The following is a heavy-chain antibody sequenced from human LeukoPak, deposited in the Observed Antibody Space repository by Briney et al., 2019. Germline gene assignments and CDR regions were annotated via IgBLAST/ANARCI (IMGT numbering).Heavy chain of an antibody. Sequence: ASVKVSCKASGYTFTSYYMHWVRQAPGQGLEWMGIINPSGGSTSYAQKFQGRVTMTRDTSTSTVYMELSSLRSEDTAVYYCAKDHSSSGYYFVLGSWGQGTLVTVSS. V-gene: IGHV1-46*01. CDR1: GYTFTSYY. CDR2: INPSGGST. CDR3: AKDHSSSGYYFVLGS. D-gene: IGHD3-22*01. J-gene: IGHJ4*02.